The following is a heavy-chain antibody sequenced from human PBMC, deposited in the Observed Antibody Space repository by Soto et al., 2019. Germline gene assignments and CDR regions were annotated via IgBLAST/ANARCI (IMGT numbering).Heavy chain of an antibody. CDR3: ARGIFGSGTANDY. D-gene: IGHD3-10*01. J-gene: IGHJ4*02. V-gene: IGHV3-74*01. CDR2: INGDGSGT. Sequence: EVQLVESGGGLVQPGGSLRLSCAASGFTFSGSWMHWVRQAPGKGLVWVSRINGDGSGTSYADFVKGRFTISRDDAKNTLFLQMNGLRAEDTAVYYCARGIFGSGTANDYWGQGTLVTASS. CDR1: GFTFSGSW.